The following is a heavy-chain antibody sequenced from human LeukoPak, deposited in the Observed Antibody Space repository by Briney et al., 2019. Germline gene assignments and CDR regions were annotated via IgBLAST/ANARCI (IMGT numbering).Heavy chain of an antibody. D-gene: IGHD6-19*01. CDR1: GGFVSSGSDY. J-gene: IGHJ4*02. CDR2: IHYSGDT. V-gene: IGHV4-61*01. CDR3: ARWAVAELGLDY. Sequence: SETLSLTCTVSGGFVSSGSDYWRWIRQPPGKGLEWITYIHYSGDTTYNPSLKSRVTISVATSKNQFSLKLRSVTAADTAVYYCARWAVAELGLDYWGQGTLVTVSS.